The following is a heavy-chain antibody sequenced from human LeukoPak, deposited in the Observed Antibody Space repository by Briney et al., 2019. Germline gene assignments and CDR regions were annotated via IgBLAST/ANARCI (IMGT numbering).Heavy chain of an antibody. CDR1: GFTFSSYG. V-gene: IGHV3-30*02. Sequence: GGSLRLSCAASGFTFSSYGMHWVRQAPGKGLEWVAVIWYDGSNKYYADSVKGRFTISRDNSKNTLYLQMNSLRAEDTAVYYCAKPQYSGSYYGAFDYWGQGTLVTVSS. CDR2: IWYDGSNK. D-gene: IGHD1-26*01. CDR3: AKPQYSGSYYGAFDY. J-gene: IGHJ4*02.